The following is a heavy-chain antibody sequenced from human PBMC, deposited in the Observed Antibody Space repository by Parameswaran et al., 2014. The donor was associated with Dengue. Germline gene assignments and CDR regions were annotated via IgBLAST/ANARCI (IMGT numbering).Heavy chain of an antibody. Sequence: RWICQPPGKGLEWIGYIYYSGSTYHNPSLKSRVTISVDTSKNQFSLKLSSVTAADTAVYYCARVRTGDREAFDIWGQGTMVTVSS. D-gene: IGHD7-27*01. J-gene: IGHJ3*02. CDR3: ARVRTGDREAFDI. CDR2: IYYSGST. V-gene: IGHV4-31*02.